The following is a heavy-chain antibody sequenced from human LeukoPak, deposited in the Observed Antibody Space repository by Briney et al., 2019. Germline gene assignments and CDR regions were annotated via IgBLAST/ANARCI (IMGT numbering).Heavy chain of an antibody. Sequence: GASVKVSCKASGYTFNTDGISWVRQAPGQGLEWMAWISTYNGDTNYAQKLQGRVTITKDTSTSTVYMELRSLTSDDTAVYYRARRGPYRYFDYWGQGTLVIVSS. V-gene: IGHV1-18*01. CDR2: ISTYNGDT. CDR1: GYTFNTDG. J-gene: IGHJ4*02. D-gene: IGHD3-16*02. CDR3: ARRGPYRYFDY.